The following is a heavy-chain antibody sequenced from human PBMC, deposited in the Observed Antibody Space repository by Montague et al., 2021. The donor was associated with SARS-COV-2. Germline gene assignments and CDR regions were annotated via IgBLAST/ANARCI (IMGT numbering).Heavy chain of an antibody. J-gene: IGHJ4*02. Sequence: SETLSLTCTVSGDSMNNYCWSWIRQPPGKGLEWIGYINYSWSTHYNPSLQSRVTLSKDTSKNQFSLRLTSVTAADTAMYFCARAQIYRSILYAYFDYWGQGTLVTVSS. CDR3: ARAQIYRSILYAYFDY. D-gene: IGHD6-13*01. V-gene: IGHV4-59*01. CDR1: GDSMNNYC. CDR2: INYSWST.